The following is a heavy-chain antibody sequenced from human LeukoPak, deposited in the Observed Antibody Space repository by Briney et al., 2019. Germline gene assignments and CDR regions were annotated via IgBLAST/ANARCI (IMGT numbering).Heavy chain of an antibody. CDR2: ISNDGIKK. CDR3: AVIYGSGKYFVDS. V-gene: IGHV3-30*03. CDR1: GFSFSTYG. J-gene: IGHJ4*02. D-gene: IGHD3-10*01. Sequence: GGSLRLSCVGSGFSFSTYGMHWVRRAPGKGLEWVAVISNDGIKKYYVDSVKGRFTISRDNSKHTLYLQMDSLRTEDTAVYYCAVIYGSGKYFVDSWGQGTLVTVST.